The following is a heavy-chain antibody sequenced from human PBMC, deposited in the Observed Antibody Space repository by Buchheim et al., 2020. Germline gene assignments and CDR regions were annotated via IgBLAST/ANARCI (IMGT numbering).Heavy chain of an antibody. CDR2: ISSSSSTI. CDR1: GFTFSSYS. D-gene: IGHD1-26*01. J-gene: IGHJ6*02. CDR3: ARDSEDSGSYRSSYYYYGMDV. Sequence: EVQLVESGGGLVQPGGSLRLSCAASGFTFSSYSMNWVRQAPGKGLEWVSYISSSSSTIYYADSVKGRFTISRDNAKNSLYLQMNSLRAEDTAVYYCARDSEDSGSYRSSYYYYGMDVWGQGTT. V-gene: IGHV3-48*04.